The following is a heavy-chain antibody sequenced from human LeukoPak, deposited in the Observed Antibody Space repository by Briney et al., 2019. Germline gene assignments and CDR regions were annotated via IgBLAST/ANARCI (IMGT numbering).Heavy chain of an antibody. Sequence: GGSLRLSCAASGFTFDDYAMHWVRQAPGKGLEWVSGISWNSGSIGYADSVKGRFTISRDNAKNSLYLQMNSLRAEDTAVYYCARRAYIDYWGQGTLVTVSS. J-gene: IGHJ4*02. D-gene: IGHD1-26*01. V-gene: IGHV3-9*01. CDR1: GFTFDDYA. CDR3: ARRAYIDY. CDR2: ISWNSGSI.